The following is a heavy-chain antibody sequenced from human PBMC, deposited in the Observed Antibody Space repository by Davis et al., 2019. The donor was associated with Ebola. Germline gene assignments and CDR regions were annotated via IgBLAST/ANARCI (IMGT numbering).Heavy chain of an antibody. V-gene: IGHV3-7*01. Sequence: GESLKISCAASGFTFSSYWMSWVRQAPGKGLEWVANIKQDGSEKYYVDSVKGRFTISRDNAKNSLYLQMNSLRAEDTAVYYCAREGYSSSWYAGWGQGTLVTVSS. CDR3: AREGYSSSWYAG. D-gene: IGHD6-13*01. CDR1: GFTFSSYW. J-gene: IGHJ4*02. CDR2: IKQDGSEK.